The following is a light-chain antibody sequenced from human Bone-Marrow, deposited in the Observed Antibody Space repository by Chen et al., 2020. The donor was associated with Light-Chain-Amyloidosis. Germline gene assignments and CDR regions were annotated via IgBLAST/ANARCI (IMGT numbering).Light chain of an antibody. CDR2: RDT. V-gene: IGLV3-25*03. J-gene: IGLJ2*01. Sequence: SYELTQPPSVSVSPGQTARITCSGDDLPTKYAYWYQQKPGQAPVLVIHRDTERPSGISERFSGSSSGTTATLPISGVQAKDAADYHCQSADSSGTYEVIVGGGTKLTVL. CDR3: QSADSSGTYEVI. CDR1: DLPTKY.